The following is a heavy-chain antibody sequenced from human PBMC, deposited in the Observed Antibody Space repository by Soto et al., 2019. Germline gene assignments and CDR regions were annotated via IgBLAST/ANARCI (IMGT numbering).Heavy chain of an antibody. CDR3: ARTSSDYGGNLKWFDP. V-gene: IGHV1-69*13. Sequence: SVKVSCKASGGTFSSYAISWVRQAPGQGLEWMGGIIPIFGTANYAQKFQGRVTITADESTSTAYMELSSLRSEDTAVYYCARTSSDYGGNLKWFDPWGQRTLLAVCS. J-gene: IGHJ5*02. CDR2: IIPIFGTA. D-gene: IGHD4-17*01. CDR1: GGTFSSYA.